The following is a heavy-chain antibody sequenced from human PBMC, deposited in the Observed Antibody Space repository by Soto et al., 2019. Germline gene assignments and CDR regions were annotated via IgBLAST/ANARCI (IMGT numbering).Heavy chain of an antibody. J-gene: IGHJ4*02. CDR2: IKQDGSEK. CDR1: GFTFSSYW. D-gene: IGHD6-13*01. Sequence: TGGSLRLSCAASGFTFSSYWMSWVRQAPGKGLEWVANIKQDGSEKYYVDSVKGRFTISRDNAKNSLYLQMNSLRAEDTAVYYCARLGSSWDQAFDYWGQGTQVTVSS. V-gene: IGHV3-7*01. CDR3: ARLGSSWDQAFDY.